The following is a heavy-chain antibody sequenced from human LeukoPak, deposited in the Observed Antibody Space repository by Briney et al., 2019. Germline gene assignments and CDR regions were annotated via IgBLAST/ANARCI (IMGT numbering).Heavy chain of an antibody. CDR2: IYYSGST. D-gene: IGHD3-10*01. J-gene: IGHJ4*02. Sequence: SETLSLTCTVSGGSISSGGYYWSWIRQHPGKGLEWIGYIYYSGSTYYNPSLKSRVTISADTSKNQFSLKLSSVTAADTAVYYCAREYGSGQGFDYWGQGTLVTVSS. CDR3: AREYGSGQGFDY. CDR1: GGSISSGGYY. V-gene: IGHV4-31*03.